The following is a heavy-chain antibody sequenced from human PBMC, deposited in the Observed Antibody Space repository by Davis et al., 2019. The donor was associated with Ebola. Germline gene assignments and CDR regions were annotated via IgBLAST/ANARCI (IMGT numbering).Heavy chain of an antibody. CDR3: ASALGIYSPPDY. CDR1: GYTFTSYY. V-gene: IGHV1-46*01. J-gene: IGHJ4*02. D-gene: IGHD5-12*01. Sequence: ASVKVSCKASGYTFTSYYMHWVRQAPGQGLEWMGIINPSGGSTSYAQKFQGRVTMTRDTSTSTVYMELSSLRSDDTAVYYCASALGIYSPPDYWGQGTLVTVSS. CDR2: INPSGGST.